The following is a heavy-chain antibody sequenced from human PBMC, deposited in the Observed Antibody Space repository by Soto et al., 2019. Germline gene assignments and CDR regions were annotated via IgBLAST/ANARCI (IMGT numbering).Heavy chain of an antibody. CDR3: ARESFEGWFGELGIGYYGMDV. D-gene: IGHD3-10*01. Sequence: SETLSLTCTVSGGSISSYYWSWIRQPAGKGLEWIGRIYTSGSTNYNPSLKSRVTMSVDTSKNQFSLKLSSMTAADTAVYYCARESFEGWFGELGIGYYGMDVWGQGTTVTVSS. CDR1: GGSISSYY. V-gene: IGHV4-4*07. CDR2: IYTSGST. J-gene: IGHJ6*02.